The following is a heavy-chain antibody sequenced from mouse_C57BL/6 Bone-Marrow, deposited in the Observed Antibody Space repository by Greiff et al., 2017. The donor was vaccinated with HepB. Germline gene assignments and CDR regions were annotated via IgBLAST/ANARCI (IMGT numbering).Heavy chain of an antibody. V-gene: IGHV1-82*01. D-gene: IGHD1-1*01. CDR1: GYAFSSSW. Sequence: VQLVESGPELVKPGASVKISCKASGYAFSSSWMNWVKQRPGKGLEWIGRIYPGDGDTNYNGKFKGKATLTADKSSSTAYMQLSSLTSEDSAVYFCARYYPFYFDYWGQGTTLTVSS. CDR2: IYPGDGDT. CDR3: ARYYPFYFDY. J-gene: IGHJ2*01.